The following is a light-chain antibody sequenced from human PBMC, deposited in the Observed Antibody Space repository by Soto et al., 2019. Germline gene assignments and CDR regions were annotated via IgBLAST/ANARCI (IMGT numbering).Light chain of an antibody. J-gene: IGKJ1*01. Sequence: EIVLTQSPGTLSLSPGERATLSCRASQSVSSSFLAWYQQKPGQAPRLLIYGASSRATGISDRFSDSGSGTDFTLTISRLEPEDFAVYYCQQYGSSPPWTFGQGTKVEIK. CDR1: QSVSSSF. V-gene: IGKV3-20*01. CDR2: GAS. CDR3: QQYGSSPPWT.